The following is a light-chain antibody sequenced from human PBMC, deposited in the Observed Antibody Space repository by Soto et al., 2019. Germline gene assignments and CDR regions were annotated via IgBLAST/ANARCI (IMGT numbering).Light chain of an antibody. J-gene: IGKJ2*01. CDR1: QSVSSTY. V-gene: IGKV3-20*01. CDR2: DAS. CDR3: QRYDISPFP. Sequence: EIVLTQSPGTLSLSPGERATLSCRASQSVSSTYLAWYQQRPGQAPRPLIYDASSRATGIPDRFSGSGSGTDFTLTISRLEPEDFAVYYCQRYDISPFPFGQGTKLEIK.